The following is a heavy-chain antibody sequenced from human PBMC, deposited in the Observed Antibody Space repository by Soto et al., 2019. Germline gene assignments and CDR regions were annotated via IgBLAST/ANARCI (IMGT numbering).Heavy chain of an antibody. CDR1: GFTFSDYY. D-gene: IGHD4-17*01. Sequence: GGSLRLSCAASGFTFSDYYMSWIRQAPGKGLEWVSYISSSGSTIYYADSVKGRFTISRDNAKNSLYLQMNSLRAEDTAVYYCARDHTVPYYYYYMDVWGKGTTVTVSS. V-gene: IGHV3-11*01. CDR3: ARDHTVPYYYYYMDV. CDR2: ISSSGSTI. J-gene: IGHJ6*03.